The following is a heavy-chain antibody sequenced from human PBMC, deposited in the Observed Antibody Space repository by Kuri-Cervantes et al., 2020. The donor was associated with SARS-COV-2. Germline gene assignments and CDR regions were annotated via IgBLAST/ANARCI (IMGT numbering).Heavy chain of an antibody. V-gene: IGHV1-18*01. CDR1: GYTFTSYG. D-gene: IGHD1-26*01. CDR2: ISAYNGNT. Sequence: ASVKVSCKASGYTFTSYGISWVRQAPGQGLEWMGWISAYNGNTNYAQKLQGRVTMTTDKSTSTAYMEMRSLRSDDTAVYYCARGRGSYHIWYYFDYWGQGTLVTVSS. CDR3: ARGRGSYHIWYYFDY. J-gene: IGHJ4*02.